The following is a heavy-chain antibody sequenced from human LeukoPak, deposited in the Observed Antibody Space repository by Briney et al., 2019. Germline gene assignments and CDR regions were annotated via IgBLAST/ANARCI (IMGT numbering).Heavy chain of an antibody. Sequence: PGGSLRRSCAASGFTFSSYWMNWVRQAPGKGLVWVSRIASDGSSTTYADSVKGRFSISRDNAKNTLYLRMNSLRVEDTAVYYCARGRPHGNDYWGQGTLVTVSS. CDR3: ARGRPHGNDY. CDR2: IASDGSST. V-gene: IGHV3-74*01. CDR1: GFTFSSYW. D-gene: IGHD4-23*01. J-gene: IGHJ4*02.